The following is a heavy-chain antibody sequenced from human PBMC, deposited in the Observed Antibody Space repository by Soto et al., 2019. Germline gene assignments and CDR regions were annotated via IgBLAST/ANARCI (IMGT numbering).Heavy chain of an antibody. J-gene: IGHJ4*02. Sequence: QVQLVQSGAEVKKPGSSVKVSCKASGGTFSSSAISWVRQAPGQGLEWMGGIIPIFGTANYAQKFQGRVTITADDSTRTAHLELSSLRSEDTAVYYCARSDVDIVATTMDIFDYWGQGTLVTVSS. CDR2: IIPIFGTA. V-gene: IGHV1-69*01. CDR3: ARSDVDIVATTMDIFDY. CDR1: GGTFSSSA. D-gene: IGHD5-12*01.